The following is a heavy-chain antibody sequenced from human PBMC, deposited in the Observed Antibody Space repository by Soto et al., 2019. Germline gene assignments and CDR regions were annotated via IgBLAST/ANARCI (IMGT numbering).Heavy chain of an antibody. CDR3: ARGRWHYDFWSGYYTIGGLDY. CDR2: INHSGST. CDR1: GGSFSGYY. Sequence: PSETLSLICAVYGGSFSGYYWSWIRQPPGKGLEWIGEINHSGSTNYNPSLKSRVTISVDTSKNQFSLKLSSVTAADTAVYYCARGRWHYDFWSGYYTIGGLDYWGQGTLVTVS. J-gene: IGHJ4*02. D-gene: IGHD3-3*01. V-gene: IGHV4-34*01.